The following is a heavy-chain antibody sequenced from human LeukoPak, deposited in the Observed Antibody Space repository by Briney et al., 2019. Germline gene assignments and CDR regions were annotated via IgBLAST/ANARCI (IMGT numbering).Heavy chain of an antibody. Sequence: PGGSLRLSCTVSGFTVSSNSMSWVRQAPGKGLEWVSFIYSGGNTHYSDSVKGRFTISRDNSKNTLYLQMNSLRAEDTAVYNCAKDYYDSSGYDAFDIWGQGTMVTVSS. D-gene: IGHD3-22*01. CDR3: AKDYYDSSGYDAFDI. CDR1: GFTVSSNS. J-gene: IGHJ3*02. CDR2: IYSGGNT. V-gene: IGHV3-53*05.